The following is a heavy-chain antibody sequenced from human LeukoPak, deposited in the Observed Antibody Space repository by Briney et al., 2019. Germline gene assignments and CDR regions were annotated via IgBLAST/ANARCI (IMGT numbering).Heavy chain of an antibody. V-gene: IGHV3-23*01. J-gene: IGHJ4*02. Sequence: GGSLRLSCAASGFTFSSYAMSWVCQAPGKGLEWVSAISGSGGSTYYADSVKGRFTISRDNSKNTLYLQMNSLRAEDTAVYYCARGRRGSSLGAYYFDYWGQGTLVTVSS. CDR3: ARGRRGSSLGAYYFDY. CDR1: GFTFSSYA. D-gene: IGHD6-6*01. CDR2: ISGSGGST.